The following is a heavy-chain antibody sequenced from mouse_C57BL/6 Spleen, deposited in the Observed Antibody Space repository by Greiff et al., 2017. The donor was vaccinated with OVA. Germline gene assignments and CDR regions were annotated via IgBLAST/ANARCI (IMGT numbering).Heavy chain of an antibody. CDR3: ARGGTGNFDY. CDR1: GYSINSGYY. D-gene: IGHD4-1*01. CDR2: ISYDGSN. Sequence: EVKLMESGPGLVKPSQSLSLTCSVTGYSINSGYYWNWIRQFPGNKLEWMGYISYDGSNNYNPSLKNRISITRDTSKNQFFLKLNSVTTEDTATYYCARGGTGNFDYWGQGTTLTVSS. V-gene: IGHV3-6*01. J-gene: IGHJ2*01.